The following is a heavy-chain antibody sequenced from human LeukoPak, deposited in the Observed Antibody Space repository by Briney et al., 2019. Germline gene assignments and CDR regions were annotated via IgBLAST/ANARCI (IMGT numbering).Heavy chain of an antibody. V-gene: IGHV1-2*02. Sequence: GASVKVSCKASGYIFTGHYMHWVRQAPGQGLEWMGWINPNSGDTRSTQKLQGRVTMTTDTSTSTAYMELRSLRSDDTAVYYCARNDAAPPTGYYYYYMDVWGKGTTVTISS. CDR1: GYIFTGHY. D-gene: IGHD4-11*01. CDR3: ARNDAAPPTGYYYYYMDV. J-gene: IGHJ6*03. CDR2: INPNSGDT.